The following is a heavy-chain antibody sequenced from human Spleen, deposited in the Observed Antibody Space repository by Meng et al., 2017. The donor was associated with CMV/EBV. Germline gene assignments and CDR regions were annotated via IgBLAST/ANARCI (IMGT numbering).Heavy chain of an antibody. CDR2: ISAYRGDT. J-gene: IGHJ6*02. V-gene: IGHV1-18*01. Sequence: ASVKVSCKASGYTFTTYDITWVRQAPGQGLEWMGWISAYRGDTDYAQKFQSRVTMTTDTSTGTAYLELRSLRSDDTAVYYCARADFVTVFGVVSHINGLDVWGQGTTVTVSS. D-gene: IGHD3-3*01. CDR3: ARADFVTVFGVVSHINGLDV. CDR1: GYTFTTYD.